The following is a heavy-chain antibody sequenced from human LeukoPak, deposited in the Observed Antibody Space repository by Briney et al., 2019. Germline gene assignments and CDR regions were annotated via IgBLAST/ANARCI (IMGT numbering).Heavy chain of an antibody. J-gene: IGHJ4*02. CDR3: AKDQCSSSALFACRYFDY. CDR1: EFTFGSYG. Sequence: GGSLRLSCAASEFTFGSYGMHWVRQAPGKGLEWVAFIWYDGSSQYYADSVKGRFTISRDNSRNTLFLQMNSLRAEDTAMYYCAKDQCSSSALFACRYFDYWGQGTLVTVSS. V-gene: IGHV3-30*02. D-gene: IGHD2-2*01. CDR2: IWYDGSSQ.